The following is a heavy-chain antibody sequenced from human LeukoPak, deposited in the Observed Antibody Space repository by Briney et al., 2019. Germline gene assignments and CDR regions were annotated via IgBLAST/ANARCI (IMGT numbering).Heavy chain of an antibody. CDR3: ARTLFGDQYQLLHNWFDP. Sequence: ASVKVSCKASGYTFTSYAMNWVRQAPGQGLEWMGWINTNTGNPMYAQGFTGRFVFSLDTSVSTAYLQISSLKAEDTAVYYCARTLFGDQYQLLHNWFDPWGQGTLVTVSS. D-gene: IGHD2-2*01. J-gene: IGHJ5*02. CDR2: INTNTGNP. CDR1: GYTFTSYA. V-gene: IGHV7-4-1*02.